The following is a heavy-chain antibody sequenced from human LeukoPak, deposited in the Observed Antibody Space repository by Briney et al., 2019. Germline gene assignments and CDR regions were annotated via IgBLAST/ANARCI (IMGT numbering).Heavy chain of an antibody. CDR1: GGSFSGYY. D-gene: IGHD3-10*01. CDR2: INHSGRT. V-gene: IGHV4-34*01. CDR3: ARHYGSGTYGYNWFDP. Sequence: SETLSLTCAVYGGSFSGYYWSWIRQPPGKGLEWIGEINHSGRTNYNPSLKSRVTISVDTSKNQFSLKLSSVTAADTAVYYCARHYGSGTYGYNWFDPWGQGTLVTVSS. J-gene: IGHJ5*02.